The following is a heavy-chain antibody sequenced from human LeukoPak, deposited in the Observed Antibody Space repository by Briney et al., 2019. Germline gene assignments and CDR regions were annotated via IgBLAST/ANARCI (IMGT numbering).Heavy chain of an antibody. CDR2: IYNSGST. CDR3: ARDRELGY. V-gene: IGHV4-59*01. D-gene: IGHD3-16*01. Sequence: SETLSLTCMVSGGSISIYYWNWIRQPPGKGLEWIGYIYNSGSTDYNPSLTRRVTISADTSKNQFSLKLTSVTAADTAVYYCARDRELGYWGQGILVTVSS. J-gene: IGHJ4*02. CDR1: GGSISIYY.